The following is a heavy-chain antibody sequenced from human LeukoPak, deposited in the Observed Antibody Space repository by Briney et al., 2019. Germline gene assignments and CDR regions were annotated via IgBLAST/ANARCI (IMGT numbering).Heavy chain of an antibody. V-gene: IGHV3-30-3*01. CDR2: ISYDGSNK. Sequence: GRSLRLSCAASGFTFSSYAMHGVRQAPGKGLEWVAVISYDGSNKYYADSVKGRFTISRDNSKNTLYLQMNSLRAEDTAVYYCAREPGSERYGMDVWGQGTTVTVSS. CDR3: AREPGSERYGMDV. D-gene: IGHD3-10*01. J-gene: IGHJ6*02. CDR1: GFTFSSYA.